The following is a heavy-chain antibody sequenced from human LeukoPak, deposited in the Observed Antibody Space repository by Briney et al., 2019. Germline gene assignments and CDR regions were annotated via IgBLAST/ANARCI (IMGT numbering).Heavy chain of an antibody. CDR2: ISGSGGST. J-gene: IGHJ4*02. D-gene: IGHD6-19*01. Sequence: GGSLRLSCAASGFTFSSYAMNWVRQAPGKGLEWVSGISGSGGSTYYADSVKSRFTISRDNSKNTLYLQMNSLRAEDTAVYYCAKDGWLVRFFDYWGQGTLVTGSS. CDR3: AKDGWLVRFFDY. CDR1: GFTFSSYA. V-gene: IGHV3-23*01.